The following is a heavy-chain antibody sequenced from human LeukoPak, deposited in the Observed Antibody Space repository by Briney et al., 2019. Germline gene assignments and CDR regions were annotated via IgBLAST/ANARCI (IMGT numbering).Heavy chain of an antibody. CDR1: GITFSDHY. CDR3: ASGSYGAGFYYFYYMDV. J-gene: IGHJ6*03. Sequence: GGSLRLSCAASGITFSDHYMSWIRQAPGKGLEWLSYISSGGDSIYYADSVKGRFTISRDNAKNSVSLQMNSLRAEDTAVYYCASGSYGAGFYYFYYMDVWGKGNTVTVSS. CDR2: ISSGGDSI. V-gene: IGHV3-11*04. D-gene: IGHD3-10*01.